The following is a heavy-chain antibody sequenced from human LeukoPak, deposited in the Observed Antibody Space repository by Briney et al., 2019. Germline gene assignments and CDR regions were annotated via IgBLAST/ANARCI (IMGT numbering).Heavy chain of an antibody. J-gene: IGHJ6*02. CDR3: ARDGSSRGDYYYGMDV. CDR1: GGSISSYY. Sequence: SETLSLTCTVSGGSISSYYWSWIRQPPGKGLEWIGYIYYSGSTNYNPSLKSRVTISVDTSKNQFSLKLSSVTAADTAVYYCARDGSSRGDYYYGMDVWGQGTTVTVSS. D-gene: IGHD6-13*01. CDR2: IYYSGST. V-gene: IGHV4-59*01.